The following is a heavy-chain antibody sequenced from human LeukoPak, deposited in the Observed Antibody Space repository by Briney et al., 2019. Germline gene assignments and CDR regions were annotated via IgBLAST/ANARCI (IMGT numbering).Heavy chain of an antibody. J-gene: IGHJ4*02. CDR3: AREASGGYRYGRDLYFDY. Sequence: SETLSLTCTVSGPSTSSGGSYWGWLRHHPGKGLEWIGYIYYSGSTYYNPSPKSRVTISVDTSKNQFSLKLSSVTAADTAVYYCAREASGGYRYGRDLYFDYWGQGTLVTVSS. V-gene: IGHV4-31*03. D-gene: IGHD5-18*01. CDR2: IYYSGST. CDR1: GPSTSSGGSY.